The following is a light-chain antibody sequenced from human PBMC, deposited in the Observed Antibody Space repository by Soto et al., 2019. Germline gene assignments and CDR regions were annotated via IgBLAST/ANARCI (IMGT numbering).Light chain of an antibody. V-gene: IGKV3-11*01. CDR1: QSVSSY. J-gene: IGKJ1*01. CDR3: QQSFQWPRT. Sequence: EIVLTQSPATLSLPPGKGATLSCRTSQSVSSYLAWYQQKPGQAPRLLIYDTSNSAAGVPARFGGSGSGTDFNLTNSSLEPDASAVYYCQQSFQWPRTFGQVTKVEI. CDR2: DTS.